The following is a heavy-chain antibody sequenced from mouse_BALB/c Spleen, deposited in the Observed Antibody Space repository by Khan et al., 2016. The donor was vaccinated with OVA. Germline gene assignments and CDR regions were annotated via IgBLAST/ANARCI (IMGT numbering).Heavy chain of an antibody. J-gene: IGHJ3*01. CDR1: GYTFTDYY. CDR2: IYPGSDNI. CDR3: SREWAAWFPY. Sequence: VQLQESGAELARPGASVKLSCKASGYTFTDYYINWMRQRTGQGLEWIGEIYPGSDNIFYNEKFKGKATLTADKSSSTAYMQLSSLTSEDSAVYFWSREWAAWFPYWGQGTLVTVS. V-gene: IGHV1-77*01.